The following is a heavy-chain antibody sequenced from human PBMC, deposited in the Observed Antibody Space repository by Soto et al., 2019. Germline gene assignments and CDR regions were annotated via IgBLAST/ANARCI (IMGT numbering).Heavy chain of an antibody. CDR2: IYYSGST. D-gene: IGHD2-15*01. V-gene: IGHV4-59*01. CDR1: GAPITINY. Sequence: SETLSLTCTVSGAPITINYWSWIRQAPGKGLEWIGYIYYSGSTTYNPSLKSRVTMSADTSKDQFSLKLNSVTAADTAVYYCARDAGGPCDSWRPVILIAFSS. J-gene: IGHJ5*01. CDR3: ARDAGGPCDS.